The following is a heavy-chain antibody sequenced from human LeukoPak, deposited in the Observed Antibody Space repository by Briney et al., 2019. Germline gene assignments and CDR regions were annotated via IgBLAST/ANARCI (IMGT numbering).Heavy chain of an antibody. Sequence: ASVKVSCKASGYTFTGYYMHWVRQAPGQGLEWMGWINPNSGGTNYAQKLQGRVTMTTDTSTSTAYMELRSLRSDDTAVYYCARGKYSSGWYPWGFDPWGQGTLVTVSS. J-gene: IGHJ5*02. D-gene: IGHD6-19*01. V-gene: IGHV1-2*02. CDR3: ARGKYSSGWYPWGFDP. CDR1: GYTFTGYY. CDR2: INPNSGGT.